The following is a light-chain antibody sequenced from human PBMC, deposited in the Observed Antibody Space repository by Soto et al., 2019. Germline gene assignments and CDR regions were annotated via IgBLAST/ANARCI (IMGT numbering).Light chain of an antibody. CDR2: AAS. Sequence: IPLTQSPSSLSASVGESVTITCRASQDIDNYLNWYQHRPGEAPKLLIYAASYLETGVPARFSGSGSGTDLSFTITSLQPEDSATYYCQQYDTRPTMTFGQGTRLDI. CDR1: QDIDNY. V-gene: IGKV1-33*01. J-gene: IGKJ5*01. CDR3: QQYDTRPTMT.